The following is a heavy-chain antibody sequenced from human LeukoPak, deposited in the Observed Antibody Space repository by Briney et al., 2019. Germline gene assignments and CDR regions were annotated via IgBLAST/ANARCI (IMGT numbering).Heavy chain of an antibody. Sequence: GSLRLSCEASGFTFSNYLMTWVRQAPGKGLELVANIKQDGGEKNYVDSVKGRFTISRDNAKNSLYLQMNSLRAEDTALYYCAKDIHPDYGGIDYWGQGTLVTVSS. CDR1: GFTFSNYL. V-gene: IGHV3-7*03. J-gene: IGHJ4*02. CDR3: AKDIHPDYGGIDY. D-gene: IGHD4-23*01. CDR2: IKQDGGEK.